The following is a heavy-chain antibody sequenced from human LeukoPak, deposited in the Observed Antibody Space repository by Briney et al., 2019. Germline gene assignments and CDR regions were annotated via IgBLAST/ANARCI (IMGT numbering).Heavy chain of an antibody. CDR3: AKGRPYSYDILTGIFDY. V-gene: IGHV3-23*01. Sequence: PGGSLRLSCAASRFIFSDYAMSWVRQAPGKGLQWVSAISGTGGTTYYADSVKGRFTISRDNSKDSLYLQMNSLRVEDTAVYYCAKGRPYSYDILTGIFDYWGQGTLVTVSS. CDR1: RFIFSDYA. J-gene: IGHJ4*02. CDR2: ISGTGGTT. D-gene: IGHD3-9*01.